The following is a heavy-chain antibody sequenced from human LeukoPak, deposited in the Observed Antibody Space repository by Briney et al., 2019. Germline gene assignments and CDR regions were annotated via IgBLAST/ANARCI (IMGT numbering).Heavy chain of an antibody. J-gene: IGHJ3*01. CDR2: ISGSGGGT. CDR1: GVTFSSYV. V-gene: IGHV3-23*01. CDR3: VQEGPRGLAFDV. Sequence: PGGSLRLSCAASGVTFSSYVMSWVRQAPGKGPEWVSGISGSGGGTYYADFVKGRFAISRDNSKNTLYLQMNSLRAEDSALYYCVQEGPRGLAFDVWGQGTRVTVSS.